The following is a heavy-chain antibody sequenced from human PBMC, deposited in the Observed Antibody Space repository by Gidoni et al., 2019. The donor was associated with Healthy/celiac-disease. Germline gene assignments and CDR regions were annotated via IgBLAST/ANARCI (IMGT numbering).Heavy chain of an antibody. D-gene: IGHD3-3*01. V-gene: IGHV1-46*01. CDR2: INPSGGST. CDR1: GYTFTSYY. J-gene: IGHJ6*02. CDR3: ARDLRGYDFWSAVNYYYYGMDV. Sequence: QVQLVQSGAEVKKPGASVKVSCKASGYTFTSYYMHWVQQAPGQGLEWMGIINPSGGSTSYSQKFQCRVTMTRDTPTSTFYMELSSLRSEDTAVYYCARDLRGYDFWSAVNYYYYGMDVWGQGTTVTVSS.